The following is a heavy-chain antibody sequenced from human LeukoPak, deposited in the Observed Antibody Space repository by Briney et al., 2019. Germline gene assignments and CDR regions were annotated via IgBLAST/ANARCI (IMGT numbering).Heavy chain of an antibody. J-gene: IGHJ4*02. D-gene: IGHD3-22*01. V-gene: IGHV3-74*01. Sequence: GGSLRLSCAASGFTFSSYSMNWVRQAPGKGLVWVSRINSDGSSTNYADSVKGRFTISRDNAKNTLYLQMNSLRAEDTAVYYCTRFLYYYDSSGYHDYFDYWGQGTLVTVSS. CDR2: INSDGSST. CDR3: TRFLYYYDSSGYHDYFDY. CDR1: GFTFSSYS.